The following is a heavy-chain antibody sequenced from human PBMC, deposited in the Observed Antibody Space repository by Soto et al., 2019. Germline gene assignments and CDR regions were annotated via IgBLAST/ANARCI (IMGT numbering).Heavy chain of an antibody. J-gene: IGHJ4*03. Sequence: QVQLQESGPGLVKPSETLSLTCTVSGGSISSYYWSWIRQPPGKGLEWIGYIYYSGGTNYNPSLRXRARISVATSKNPVSLKLRSVTAAVTAGSCCERRDGGYFDFWGQGTLVTVSS. CDR1: GGSISSYY. CDR3: ERRDGGYFDF. CDR2: IYYSGGT. D-gene: IGHD4-17*01. V-gene: IGHV4-59*08.